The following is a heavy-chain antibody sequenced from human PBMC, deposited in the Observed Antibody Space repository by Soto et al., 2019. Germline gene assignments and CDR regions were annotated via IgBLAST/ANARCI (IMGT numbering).Heavy chain of an antibody. V-gene: IGHV3-30-3*01. D-gene: IGHD6-6*01. J-gene: IGHJ6*02. CDR3: ARDSAVAALPFYYYYYGMDV. Sequence: GGSLRLSCAASGFTFISYAMHLFGQAPFKGLEWVAVISYDGSNKYYADSVKGRFTISRDNSKNTLYLQMNSLRAEDTAVYYCARDSAVAALPFYYYYYGMDVWGQGTTVTVSS. CDR2: ISYDGSNK. CDR1: GFTFISYA.